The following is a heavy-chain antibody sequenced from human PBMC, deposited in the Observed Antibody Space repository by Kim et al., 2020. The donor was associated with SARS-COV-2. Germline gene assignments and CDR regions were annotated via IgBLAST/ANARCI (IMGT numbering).Heavy chain of an antibody. D-gene: IGHD3-22*01. J-gene: IGHJ4*02. Sequence: YKDSAQGRFTLPRDNSKNALYLQMNSLRAEDTAVYYCGKPSRIGYYYAIDYWGQGTLVTVSS. CDR3: GKPSRIGYYYAIDY. V-gene: IGHV3-30*02.